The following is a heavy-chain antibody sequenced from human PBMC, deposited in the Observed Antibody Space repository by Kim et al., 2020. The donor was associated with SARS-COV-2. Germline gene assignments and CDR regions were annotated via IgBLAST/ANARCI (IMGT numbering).Heavy chain of an antibody. V-gene: IGHV3-23*01. CDR1: GFTFSSYA. Sequence: GGSLRLSCAASGFTFSSYAMSWVRQAPGKGLEWVSAISGSGGSTYYADSVKGRFTISRDNSKNTLYLQMNSLRAEDTAVYYCAARGDIVVVVAANSDYWGQGTLVTVSS. D-gene: IGHD2-15*01. CDR2: ISGSGGST. CDR3: AARGDIVVVVAANSDY. J-gene: IGHJ4*02.